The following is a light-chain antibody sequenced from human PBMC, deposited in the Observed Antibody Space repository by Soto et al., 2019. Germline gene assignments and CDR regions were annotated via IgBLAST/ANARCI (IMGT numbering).Light chain of an antibody. J-gene: IGKJ4*01. CDR2: AAS. CDR3: LQADSFPPT. V-gene: IGKV1-12*01. CDR1: QGISSW. Sequence: DIQMTQSPSSVSAAVGARVTITCRASQGISSWLAWYQQKPGKAPKLLIYAASSLQSGVPSRFSGSGSGRDFTLTITILQPEDFATYYCLQADSFPPTFGGGTKVEIK.